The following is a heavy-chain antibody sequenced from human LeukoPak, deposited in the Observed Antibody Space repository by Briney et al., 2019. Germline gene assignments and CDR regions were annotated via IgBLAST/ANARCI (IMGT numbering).Heavy chain of an antibody. CDR3: AIAYDFWSGYPAYFDY. V-gene: IGHV4-4*07. D-gene: IGHD3-3*01. Sequence: PSETLSLTCTVSGGSISSYYWRWIRQPAGKGLEWIGRIYTSGSTNYNPSLKSRVTMSVDTSKNQFSLKLSSVTAADTAVYYCAIAYDFWSGYPAYFDYWGQGTLVTVSS. CDR2: IYTSGST. J-gene: IGHJ4*02. CDR1: GGSISSYY.